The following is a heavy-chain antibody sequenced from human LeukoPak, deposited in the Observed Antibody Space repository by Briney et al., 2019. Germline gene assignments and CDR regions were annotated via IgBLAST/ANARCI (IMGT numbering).Heavy chain of an antibody. J-gene: IGHJ1*01. V-gene: IGHV4-30-2*01. CDR1: GGSISSGGYF. CDR3: ARAPGYCSSTSCYAEYFQH. Sequence: SQTLSLTCAVSGGSISSGGYFWSWIRQPPGKGLEWIGYIYHSGSTYYNPSLKSRVTISVDRSKNQFSLKLSSVTAADTAVYYCARAPGYCSSTSCYAEYFQHWGQGTLVTVSS. D-gene: IGHD2-2*01. CDR2: IYHSGST.